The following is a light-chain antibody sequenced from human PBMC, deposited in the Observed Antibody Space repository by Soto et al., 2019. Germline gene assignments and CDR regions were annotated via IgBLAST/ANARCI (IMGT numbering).Light chain of an antibody. CDR1: QSVNSNY. V-gene: IGKV3-20*01. Sequence: EIVLTQSPGTLSLSPGDRATLSCRASQSVNSNYLAWYQRKPGQAPRHLIYGASNRATDIPYRFSASGSGTDFPLTITRLEAEDFAVYYCQQYDSTPPTFGQGTKVEVK. J-gene: IGKJ1*01. CDR2: GAS. CDR3: QQYDSTPPT.